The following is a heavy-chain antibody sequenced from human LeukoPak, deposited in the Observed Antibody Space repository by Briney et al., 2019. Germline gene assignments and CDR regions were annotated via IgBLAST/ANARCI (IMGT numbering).Heavy chain of an antibody. CDR3: ARLYYDSSPPIAFDI. Sequence: ASVKVSCKASGYTFTSYYMHWVRQAPGQGLEWMGIINPSGGSTSYAQKFQGRVTVTRDMSTSTVYMELSSLRSEDTAVYYCARLYYDSSPPIAFDIWGQGTMVTVSS. D-gene: IGHD3-22*01. CDR2: INPSGGST. V-gene: IGHV1-46*01. J-gene: IGHJ3*02. CDR1: GYTFTSYY.